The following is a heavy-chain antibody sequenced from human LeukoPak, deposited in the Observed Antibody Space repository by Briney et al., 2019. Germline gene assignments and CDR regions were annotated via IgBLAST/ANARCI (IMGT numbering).Heavy chain of an antibody. V-gene: IGHV5-51*01. CDR2: IYPGDSDT. CDR1: GSTFTSYW. CDR3: ARGRELLDY. J-gene: IGHJ4*02. Sequence: GASLQISCQGSGSTFTSYWVGWVRQLPGKGLEWMGIIYPGDSDTRYSPSFQGQVTISADKSISTAYLQWSSLKASDTAMYYCARGRELLDYWGQGTLVTVSS. D-gene: IGHD1-26*01.